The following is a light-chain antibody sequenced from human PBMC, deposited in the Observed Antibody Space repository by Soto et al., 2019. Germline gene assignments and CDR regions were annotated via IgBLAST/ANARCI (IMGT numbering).Light chain of an antibody. CDR1: IDDVGAYNY. CDR3: SSYTSAYGYRLG. Sequence: QSALTQPASVSGSPGQSITVSCTGTIDDVGAYNYVSWYQQRPGSAPQLIIYDVSNRPSGSSHRFSVSNSVHTAYLTISGLQSDDEATYFCSSYTSAYGYRLGFGTGTKRTV. CDR2: DVS. J-gene: IGLJ1*01. V-gene: IGLV2-14*03.